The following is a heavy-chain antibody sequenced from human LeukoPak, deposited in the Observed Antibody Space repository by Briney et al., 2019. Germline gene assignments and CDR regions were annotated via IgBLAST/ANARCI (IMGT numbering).Heavy chain of an antibody. CDR2: INHRGST. J-gene: IGHJ4*02. Sequence: PSETLSLTCAVYGGSFSGYYWSWIRQPPGKGLEWIGEINHRGSTNYNPPLKSRVTISVDTSKNQFSLKLSSVTAADTAVYYCAGGDGITGTQGGLDYWGQGTLVTASS. V-gene: IGHV4-34*01. D-gene: IGHD1-20*01. CDR3: AGGDGITGTQGGLDY. CDR1: GGSFSGYY.